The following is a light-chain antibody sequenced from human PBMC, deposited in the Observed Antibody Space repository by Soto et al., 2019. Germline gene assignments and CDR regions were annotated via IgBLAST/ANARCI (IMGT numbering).Light chain of an antibody. J-gene: IGKJ5*01. Sequence: IQMTLSPSTLSASVGDRVTITCRASQSISRWLAWYQHKPGKAPQALIYDASSLKSGVPSRFSGNGSGTEFTLTISSLQPDDFATYYCQQYNPYSTFGQGTRLDIK. V-gene: IGKV1-5*01. CDR3: QQYNPYST. CDR1: QSISRW. CDR2: DAS.